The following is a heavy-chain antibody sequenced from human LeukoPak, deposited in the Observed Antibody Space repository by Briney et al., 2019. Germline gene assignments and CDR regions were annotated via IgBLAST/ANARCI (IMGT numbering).Heavy chain of an antibody. V-gene: IGHV1-18*01. CDR2: MDTYNGNT. J-gene: IGHJ4*02. D-gene: IGHD6-19*01. CDR1: GYTFRNYG. CDR3: ARGRLKRVPFTKVAGALDY. Sequence: ASVNVSCKASGYTFRNYGITWVRQAPGQGLEWMGWMDTYNGNTDYAQKFQGRVIMTADTSTTTAHMELRSLRSDDTAVYYCARGRLKRVPFTKVAGALDYWGQGTRVTVSS.